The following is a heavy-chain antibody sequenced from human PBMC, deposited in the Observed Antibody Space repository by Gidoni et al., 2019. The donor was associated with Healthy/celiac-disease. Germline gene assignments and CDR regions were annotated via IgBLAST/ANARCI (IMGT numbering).Heavy chain of an antibody. V-gene: IGHV1-69*01. J-gene: IGHJ2*01. CDR2: IIPSFGTA. CDR1: GGTFSSYA. D-gene: IGHD3-10*01. Sequence: QVQLVQSGAEVTKPGSSVKVSCKASGGTFSSYAISWVRQAPGQGLEWMGGIIPSFGTANYAQKFQGRVTITADESTSTAYMELSSLRSEDTAVYYCARVPGGDRITMVRGVPNWYFDLWGRGTLVTVSS. CDR3: ARVPGGDRITMVRGVPNWYFDL.